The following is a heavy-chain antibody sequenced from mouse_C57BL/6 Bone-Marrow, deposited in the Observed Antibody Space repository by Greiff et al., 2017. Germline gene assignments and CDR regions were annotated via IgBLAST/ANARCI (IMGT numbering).Heavy chain of an antibody. D-gene: IGHD1-1*01. Sequence: DVKLQESGPSLVRPSQTLSLTCTVTGFSINSDCYWIWIRQFPGNKLEYIGYTFYSGLTYYNPALESRTYITRGTSKNQFSLKLRSVTTEDTATYDGTRALSTTVVPYAMANWGQGTSVTVSS. CDR1: GFSINSDCY. J-gene: IGHJ4*01. V-gene: IGHV3-3*01. CDR3: TRALSTTVVPYAMAN. CDR2: TFYSGLT.